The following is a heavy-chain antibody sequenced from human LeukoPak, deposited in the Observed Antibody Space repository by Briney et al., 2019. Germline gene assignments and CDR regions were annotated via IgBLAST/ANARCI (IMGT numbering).Heavy chain of an antibody. J-gene: IGHJ4*02. CDR2: IYYSGST. CDR3: ARHASGWYYFDY. CDR1: GGSISSYY. V-gene: IGHV4-59*08. D-gene: IGHD6-19*01. Sequence: SETLSLTCTVSGGSISSYYWSWIRQPPGKGLEWIGYIYYSGSTNYNPSLKSRVTISVDTSKNQFSLKLSSVTAADTAVYYCARHASGWYYFDYWGQGTLVTVSS.